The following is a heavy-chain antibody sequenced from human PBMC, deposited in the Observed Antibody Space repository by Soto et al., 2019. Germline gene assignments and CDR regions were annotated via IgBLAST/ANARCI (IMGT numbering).Heavy chain of an antibody. Sequence: QMQLVQSGPEVKKPGTSVKVSCKASGFTFTSSAVQWVRQARGQRLEGIGWIVVGSGNTNYAQKFQERVTITRDMSTSTAYMELSNLRAEDTAVYYCAAGSQDYGSIYYYNSMDVWGQGTTVTVSS. D-gene: IGHD4-17*01. CDR1: GFTFTSSA. J-gene: IGHJ6*02. V-gene: IGHV1-58*01. CDR2: IVVGSGNT. CDR3: AAGSQDYGSIYYYNSMDV.